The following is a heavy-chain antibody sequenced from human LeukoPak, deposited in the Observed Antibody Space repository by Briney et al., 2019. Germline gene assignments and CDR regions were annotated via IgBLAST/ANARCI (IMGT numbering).Heavy chain of an antibody. CDR2: VSDDGRDS. J-gene: IGHJ4*02. CDR1: GFAFSPFA. CDR3: VRSYGPRPAYTTYYPDQFFDS. Sequence: PGGSLRLSCAASGFAFSPFAMHWVRQAPGKGPEWVAAVSDDGRDSNYADSVKGRFIISRDNSKKALYLQMSSLRPEDTAVYYCVRSYGPRPAYTTYYPDQFFDSWGQGTLVTVSS. D-gene: IGHD2/OR15-2a*01. V-gene: IGHV3-30*04.